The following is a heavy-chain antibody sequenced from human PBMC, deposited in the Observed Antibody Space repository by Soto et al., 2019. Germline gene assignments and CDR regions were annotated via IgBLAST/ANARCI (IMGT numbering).Heavy chain of an antibody. CDR1: GFTFSNYA. J-gene: IGHJ4*02. CDR2: DASKA. CDR3: ARTGSYGDY. V-gene: IGHV3-33*01. Sequence: QVQLVESGGGVVQPGRSLRLSCAASGFTFSNYAMHWVRQAPGKGLEWVAVDASKAYYAESVKGRFTISRDNSKDTLYLQMNSLRGEDRAVYYCARTGSYGDYWGQGTLVTVSS. D-gene: IGHD1-26*01.